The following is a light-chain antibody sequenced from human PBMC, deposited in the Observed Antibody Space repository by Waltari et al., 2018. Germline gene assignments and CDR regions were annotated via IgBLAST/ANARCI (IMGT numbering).Light chain of an antibody. CDR3: HSYDSSLSAHVV. J-gene: IGLJ2*01. V-gene: IGLV1-40*01. Sequence: QSVLTQPPSVSGAPGQWVTISCTGSRSNIGAGYAVLWYQQLPGTAPKLLIFDNNNRPSGVPDRFSGSKSGTSASLAITGLQAEDEADYYCHSYDSSLSAHVVFGGGTKLTVL. CDR2: DNN. CDR1: RSNIGAGYA.